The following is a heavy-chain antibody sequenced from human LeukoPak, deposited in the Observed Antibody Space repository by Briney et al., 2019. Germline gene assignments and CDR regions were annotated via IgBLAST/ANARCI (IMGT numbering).Heavy chain of an antibody. CDR1: GFSFSTYE. CDR2: ISSGGSAI. Sequence: PGGSLRLSCAASGFSFSTYEMNWVRQAPGKGLEWVSYISSGGSAIYYADSVKGRFTISRDNAKNSLYLQMNSLRAEDTAVYYCARDRPSGKITMIRGVALDYWGQGTLVTVSS. CDR3: ARDRPSGKITMIRGVALDY. D-gene: IGHD3-10*01. V-gene: IGHV3-48*03. J-gene: IGHJ4*02.